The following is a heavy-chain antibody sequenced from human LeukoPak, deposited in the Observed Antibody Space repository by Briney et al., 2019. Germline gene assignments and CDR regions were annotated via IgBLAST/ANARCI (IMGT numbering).Heavy chain of an antibody. CDR2: IIPIFGTA. CDR3: ARVELRYFDWPDTFDY. D-gene: IGHD3-9*01. CDR1: GGTFSSYA. J-gene: IGHJ4*02. V-gene: IGHV1-69*05. Sequence: SVKVSCKASGGTFSSYAISWVRQAPGQGLEWMGGIIPIFGTANYAQKLQGRVTMTTDTSTSTAYMELRSLRSDDTAVYYCARVELRYFDWPDTFDYWGQGTLVTVSS.